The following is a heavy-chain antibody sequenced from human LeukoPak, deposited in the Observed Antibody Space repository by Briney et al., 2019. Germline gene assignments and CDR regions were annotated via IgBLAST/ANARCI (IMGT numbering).Heavy chain of an antibody. CDR2: INTKTGNP. Sequence: ASVKVSCKASGYTFTNYPVNWVRQAPGQGLEYMGWINTKTGNPVYAQAFTGRFVFSLDTSVSTAYLQISSLKAEDTAVYYCAPWDLGDYWGPGTLVTVSS. D-gene: IGHD3-16*01. J-gene: IGHJ4*02. CDR1: GYTFTNYP. CDR3: APWDLGDY. V-gene: IGHV7-4-1*02.